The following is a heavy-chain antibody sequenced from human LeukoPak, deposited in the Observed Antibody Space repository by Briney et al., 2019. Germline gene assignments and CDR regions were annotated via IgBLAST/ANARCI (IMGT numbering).Heavy chain of an antibody. CDR1: GFTFSSYW. CDR3: ARAPYYDFWSGYHLYHDY. D-gene: IGHD3-3*01. CDR2: IKQDGSEK. J-gene: IGHJ4*02. V-gene: IGHV3-7*01. Sequence: PGGSLRLSCAASGFTFSSYWMSWVRQAPGKGLEWVANIKQDGSEKYYVDSVKGRFTISRDNAKNSLYLQMNSLRAEDTAVYYCARAPYYDFWSGYHLYHDYWGQGTLVTVSS.